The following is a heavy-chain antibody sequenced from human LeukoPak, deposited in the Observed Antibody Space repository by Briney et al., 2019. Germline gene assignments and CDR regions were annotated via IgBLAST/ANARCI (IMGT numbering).Heavy chain of an antibody. CDR2: IYYSGST. J-gene: IGHJ6*03. CDR1: GGSISSYY. V-gene: IGHV4-59*01. Sequence: PSETLSLTCTVSGGSISSYYWSWIRQPPGKGLEWIGYIYYSGSTNYNPSLKSRVTISVDTSKNQFSLKLSSVTAADTAVYYCARGTGGHYYYMDVWGKGTTVTISS. CDR3: ARGTGGHYYYMDV. D-gene: IGHD3/OR15-3a*01.